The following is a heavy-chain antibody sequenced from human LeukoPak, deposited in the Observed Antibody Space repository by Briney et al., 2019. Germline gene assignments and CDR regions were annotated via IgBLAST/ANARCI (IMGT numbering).Heavy chain of an antibody. D-gene: IGHD6-6*01. J-gene: IGHJ6*02. V-gene: IGHV3-33*01. Sequence: GGSLRLSCAASGFTFSSYGMHWVRQAPGKGLEWVAVIWYDGSNKYYADSVKSRFTISRDNSKNTLYLQMNSLRAEDTAVYYCARSGSSSKDHYYYGMDVWGQGTTVTVSS. CDR1: GFTFSSYG. CDR3: ARSGSSSKDHYYYGMDV. CDR2: IWYDGSNK.